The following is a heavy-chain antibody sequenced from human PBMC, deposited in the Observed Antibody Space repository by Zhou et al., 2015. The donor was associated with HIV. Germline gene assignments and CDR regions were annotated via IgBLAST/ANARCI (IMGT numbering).Heavy chain of an antibody. CDR1: GYTFTNHV. J-gene: IGHJ5*02. CDR3: ANAIRGAQTGPFDP. V-gene: IGHV1-3*04. CDR2: INTGNANT. Sequence: QVQLVQSGAEVKKPGSSVKVSCKASGYTFTNHVMHWVRQAPGQRLEWMGWINTGNANTKYSEKFEGRVTITRDTSISTAYVELSRLTSDDTAMYYCANAIRGAQTGPFDPWGQGTLVTVSS. D-gene: IGHD3-10*01.